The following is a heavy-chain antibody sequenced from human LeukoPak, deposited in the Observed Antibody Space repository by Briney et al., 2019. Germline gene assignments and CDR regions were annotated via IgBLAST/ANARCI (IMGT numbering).Heavy chain of an antibody. V-gene: IGHV4-59*01. J-gene: IGHJ3*02. CDR1: GGSISSYY. CDR3: ASGGISPGPFVVVASRAFDI. CDR2: IYYSGST. Sequence: SETLSLTCTVSGGSISSYYWSWIRQPPGKGLEWIGYIYYSGSTNYNPSLKSRVTISVDTSKNQFSLKLSSVTAADTAVYYCASGGISPGPFVVVASRAFDIWGQGTMVTVSS. D-gene: IGHD2-15*01.